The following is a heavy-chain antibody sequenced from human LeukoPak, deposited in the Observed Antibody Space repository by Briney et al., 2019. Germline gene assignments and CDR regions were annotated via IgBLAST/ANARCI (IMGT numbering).Heavy chain of an antibody. V-gene: IGHV3-11*03. J-gene: IGHJ4*02. CDR2: ISSSYTHT. CDR3: GRRSRESSGYDSSFDY. CDR1: GFTFSNYY. D-gene: IGHD5-12*01. Sequence: PGGSLRLSCAASGFTFSNYYMSWLRQAPGKGLEWVSYISSSYTHTNYADSVKGRFTMSRDNAKNSVYLQMNSLRAQDTAVYYCGRRSRESSGYDSSFDYLVQG.